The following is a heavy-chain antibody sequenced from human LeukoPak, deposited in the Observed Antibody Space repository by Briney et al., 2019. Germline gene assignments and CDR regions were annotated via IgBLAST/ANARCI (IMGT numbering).Heavy chain of an antibody. Sequence: GGSLRLSCAASGFTFSSYSMNWVRQAPGKGLEWISYITGSSNNIYYADSVKGRFTISRDNAKNSLYLQMNSLRAEDTAIYYCAQDIAWGAFEHWGQGTLVTVSS. D-gene: IGHD7-27*01. CDR1: GFTFSSYS. J-gene: IGHJ4*02. CDR2: ITGSSNNI. V-gene: IGHV3-48*01. CDR3: AQDIAWGAFEH.